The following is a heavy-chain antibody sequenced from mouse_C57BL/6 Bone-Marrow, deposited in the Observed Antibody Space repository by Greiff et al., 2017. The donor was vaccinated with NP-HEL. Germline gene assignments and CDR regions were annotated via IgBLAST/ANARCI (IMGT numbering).Heavy chain of an antibody. V-gene: IGHV1-19*01. J-gene: IGHJ3*01. Sequence: VQLQQSGPVLVKPGASVKMSCKASGYTFTDYYMNWVKQSHGKSLEWIGVINPYNGGTSYNQKFKGKATLTVDKSSSTAYMELNSLTSEDSAVYYCARAGSWFAYWGHGTLVTVSA. CDR1: GYTFTDYY. CDR3: ARAGSWFAY. CDR2: INPYNGGT. D-gene: IGHD2-2*01.